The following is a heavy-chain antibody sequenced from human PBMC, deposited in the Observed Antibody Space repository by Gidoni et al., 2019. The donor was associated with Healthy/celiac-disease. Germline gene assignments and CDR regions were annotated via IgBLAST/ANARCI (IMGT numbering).Heavy chain of an antibody. V-gene: IGHV3-9*01. CDR3: AKDYSSGWYYFDY. Sequence: EVQLLGSWGGLVQPGRSLRLSCAASGFTFDDYAMHWVRQAPGKGLEWVSGISWNSGSIGYADSVKGRFNISRDNAKNSLYLQMNSLRAEDTALYYCAKDYSSGWYYFDYWGQGTLVTVSS. CDR1: GFTFDDYA. D-gene: IGHD6-19*01. CDR2: ISWNSGSI. J-gene: IGHJ4*02.